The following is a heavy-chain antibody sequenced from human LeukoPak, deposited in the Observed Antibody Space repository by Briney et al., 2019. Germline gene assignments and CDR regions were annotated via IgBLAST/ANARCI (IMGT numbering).Heavy chain of an antibody. V-gene: IGHV3-20*04. Sequence: GGSLRLSCAASGFTFDDYGMSWVRQAPGKGLEWVSGINWNGGSTGYADSVKGRFTISRDNAKNTLYLQMNSLRAEDTAVYYCAREEMATIGNWFDPWGQGTLVTVSS. CDR2: INWNGGST. J-gene: IGHJ5*02. CDR1: GFTFDDYG. CDR3: AREEMATIGNWFDP. D-gene: IGHD5-24*01.